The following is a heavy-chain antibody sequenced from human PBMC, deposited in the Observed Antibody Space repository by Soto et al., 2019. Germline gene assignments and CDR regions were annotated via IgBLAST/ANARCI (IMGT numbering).Heavy chain of an antibody. V-gene: IGHV2-5*01. Sequence: SGPTLVKPTQTLTLTCTFSGFSLSTSGVGVGWIRQPPGKALEWLALIYWNDDKRYSPSLKSRLTITKDTSKNQVVLTMTNMDPVDTATYYCAYSSGWTIAEYFQHWGQGTLVTVSS. CDR1: GFSLSTSGVG. CDR3: AYSSGWTIAEYFQH. CDR2: IYWNDDK. D-gene: IGHD6-19*01. J-gene: IGHJ1*01.